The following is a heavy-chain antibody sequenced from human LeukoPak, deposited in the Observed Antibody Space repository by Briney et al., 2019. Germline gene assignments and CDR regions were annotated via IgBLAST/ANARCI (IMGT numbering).Heavy chain of an antibody. CDR1: GYSISSGYY. CDR3: ARLGYCSGGSCY. V-gene: IGHV4-38-2*02. Sequence: SETLSLTCTVSGYSISSGYYWGWIRQPPGKGLEWIGSIYYSGSTYYNPSLKSRVTVSVDTSKNQFSLKLSSVTAADTAVYYCARLGYCSGGSCYWGQGTLVTVSS. J-gene: IGHJ4*02. CDR2: IYYSGST. D-gene: IGHD2-15*01.